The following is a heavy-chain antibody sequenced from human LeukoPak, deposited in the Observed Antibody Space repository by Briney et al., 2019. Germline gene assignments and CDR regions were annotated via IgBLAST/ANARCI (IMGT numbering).Heavy chain of an antibody. D-gene: IGHD3-22*01. V-gene: IGHV3-23*01. J-gene: IGHJ4*02. CDR3: AKSSYYDASGYYREYYFDS. Sequence: PGGSLRLSCVPSGFSFSNYAMNWVRQAPGKGLEWVSSISGSGGSTHYVDSVKGQFTISRDKTKNTLYLQMNSLRAEDTAVYYCAKSSYYDASGYYREYYFDSWGQGTLVTVSS. CDR1: GFSFSNYA. CDR2: ISGSGGST.